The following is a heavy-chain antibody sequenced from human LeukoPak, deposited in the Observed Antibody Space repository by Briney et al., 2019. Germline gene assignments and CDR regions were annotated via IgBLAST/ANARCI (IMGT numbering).Heavy chain of an antibody. J-gene: IGHJ4*02. D-gene: IGHD1-26*01. V-gene: IGHV7-4-1*01. CDR1: GYTFTSHA. CDR3: ARVGNQWEMPSFDY. CDR2: INTNTGNP. Sequence: ASVKVSCKASGYTFTSHAMNWVRQAPGQGLEWMGWINTNTGNPTYAQGFTGQFVFSLDTSVTTAYLQIGSLKAEDTAVYYCARVGNQWEMPSFDYWGQGTLVTVSS.